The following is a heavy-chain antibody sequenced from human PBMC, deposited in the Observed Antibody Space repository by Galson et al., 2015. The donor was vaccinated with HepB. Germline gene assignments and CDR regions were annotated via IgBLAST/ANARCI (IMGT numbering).Heavy chain of an antibody. CDR3: ARVKYGPLRSDAFDI. CDR1: GFTFSSYA. Sequence: SLRLSCAASGFTFSSYAMSWVRQAPGKGLEWVSVIYSGGSTYYADSVKGRFTISRDNSKNTLYLQMNSLRAEDTAVYYCARVKYGPLRSDAFDIWGQGTMVTVSS. V-gene: IGHV3-53*01. CDR2: IYSGGST. J-gene: IGHJ3*02. D-gene: IGHD4-17*01.